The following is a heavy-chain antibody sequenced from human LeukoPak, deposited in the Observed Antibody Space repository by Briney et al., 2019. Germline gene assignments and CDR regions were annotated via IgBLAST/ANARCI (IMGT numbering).Heavy chain of an antibody. D-gene: IGHD2-15*01. V-gene: IGHV3-23*01. J-gene: IGHJ4*02. CDR3: AKAEPLEYCSGGSCYPAADLTCFDY. CDR1: GFTFSSYA. CDR2: ISGSGGST. Sequence: PGGSLRLSCAASGFTFSSYAMSWVRQAPGKGLEWVSAISGSGGSTYYADSVKGRFTISRDNSKNTLYLQMNSLRAEDTAVYYCAKAEPLEYCSGGSCYPAADLTCFDYWGQGTLVTVSS.